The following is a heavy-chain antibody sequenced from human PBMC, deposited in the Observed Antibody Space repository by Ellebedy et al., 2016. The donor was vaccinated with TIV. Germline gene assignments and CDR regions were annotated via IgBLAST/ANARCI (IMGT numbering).Heavy chain of an antibody. D-gene: IGHD5-24*01. Sequence: GESLKISXAASGFTFSSYSMSWVRQAPGKGLEYVSAISSNGGSTYYADSVKGRFTISRDNSKNTLYLQMSSLRAEDTAVFYCVKGDRYYYYYYGMDVWGQGTTVTVSS. CDR3: VKGDRYYYYYYGMDV. J-gene: IGHJ6*02. CDR2: ISSNGGST. V-gene: IGHV3-64D*06. CDR1: GFTFSSYS.